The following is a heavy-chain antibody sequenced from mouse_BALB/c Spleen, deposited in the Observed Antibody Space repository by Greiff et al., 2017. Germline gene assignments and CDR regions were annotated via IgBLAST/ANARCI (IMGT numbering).Heavy chain of an antibody. V-gene: IGHV5-6-2*01. CDR1: GFTFSSYY. CDR2: INSNGGST. CDR3: ASHRYDGYFDV. Sequence: EVQVVESGGGLVKLGGSLKLSCAASGFTFSSYYMSWVRQTPEKRLELVAAINSNGGSTYYPDTVKGRFTISRDNAKNTLYLQMSSLKSEDTALYYCASHRYDGYFDVWGAGTTVTVSS. D-gene: IGHD2-14*01. J-gene: IGHJ1*01.